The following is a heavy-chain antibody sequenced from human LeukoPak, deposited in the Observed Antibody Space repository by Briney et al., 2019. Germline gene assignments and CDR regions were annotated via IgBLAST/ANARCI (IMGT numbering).Heavy chain of an antibody. D-gene: IGHD6-6*01. CDR1: VGTFSSYA. Sequence: SVKVSCKASVGTFSSYAISWVRQAPGQGLEWMGGIIPIFGTANYAQKFQGRVTITTDESTSTAYMELSSLRSEDTAVYYCARDRSIAAPPDEDWGQGTLVTVSS. V-gene: IGHV1-69*05. CDR2: IIPIFGTA. CDR3: ARDRSIAAPPDED. J-gene: IGHJ4*02.